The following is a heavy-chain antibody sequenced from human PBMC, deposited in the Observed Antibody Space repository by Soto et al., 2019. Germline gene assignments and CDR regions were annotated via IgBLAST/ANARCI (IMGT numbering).Heavy chain of an antibody. CDR3: ARGEVVAVSLVDYYYYGMDV. CDR2: IYYSGST. Sequence: SETLSLTCTVSGGSISSGGYYWSWIRQHPGKGLEWIGYIYYSGSTYYNPSLKSRVTISVDTSKNQFSLKLSSVTAADTAAYYCARGEVVAVSLVDYYYYGMDVWGQGTTVTVSS. V-gene: IGHV4-31*03. CDR1: GGSISSGGYY. D-gene: IGHD2-15*01. J-gene: IGHJ6*02.